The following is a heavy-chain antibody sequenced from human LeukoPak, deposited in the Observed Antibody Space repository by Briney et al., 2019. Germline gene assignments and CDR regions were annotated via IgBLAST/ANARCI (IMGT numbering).Heavy chain of an antibody. Sequence: ASVKVSCKASGYTFTSYDINWVRQATGQGLEWMGWINPNSGGTNYAQKFQGRVSMTRDTSISTAYMELSRLRSDDTAVYYCARVPTLGYCSGGSCYSSWFDPWGQGTLVTVSS. CDR1: GYTFTSYD. CDR2: INPNSGGT. D-gene: IGHD2-15*01. J-gene: IGHJ5*02. CDR3: ARVPTLGYCSGGSCYSSWFDP. V-gene: IGHV1-2*02.